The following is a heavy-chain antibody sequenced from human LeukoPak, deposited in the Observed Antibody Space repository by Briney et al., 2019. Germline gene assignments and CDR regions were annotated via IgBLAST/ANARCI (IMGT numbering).Heavy chain of an antibody. V-gene: IGHV4-59*01. Sequence: SETLSLTCTVSGGSISSYYWSWIRQPPGKGLEWIGYIYYTGNTDYNPSLKGRVTISLGTSKNQFSLKLSSVTAADTAVYYCARYITTYWPFDYWGQGMLVTVSS. CDR3: ARYITTYWPFDY. J-gene: IGHJ4*02. CDR2: IYYTGNT. CDR1: GGSISSYY. D-gene: IGHD2/OR15-2a*01.